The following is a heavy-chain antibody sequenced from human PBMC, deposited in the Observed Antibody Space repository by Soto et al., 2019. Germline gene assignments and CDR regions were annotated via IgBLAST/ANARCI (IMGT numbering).Heavy chain of an antibody. CDR3: AKVAYSSTSDY. CDR2: ISYDGSNK. CDR1: GFTFSSYG. J-gene: IGHJ4*02. D-gene: IGHD6-13*01. V-gene: IGHV3-30*18. Sequence: QVQLVESAGGVVQPGRSLRLSCAASGFTFSSYGMHWVRQAPGKGLEWVAVISYDGSNKYYADSVKGRFTISRDNSKNTLYLQMISLRAEDTAVYYCAKVAYSSTSDYWGQGTLVTVSS.